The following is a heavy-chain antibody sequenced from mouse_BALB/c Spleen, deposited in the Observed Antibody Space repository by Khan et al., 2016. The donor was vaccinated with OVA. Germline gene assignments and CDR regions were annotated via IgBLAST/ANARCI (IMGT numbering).Heavy chain of an antibody. CDR1: GYSITSGYG. D-gene: IGHD1-2*01. J-gene: IGHJ2*01. V-gene: IGHV3-2*02. CDR2: ISYSGST. CDR3: ARTARIKY. Sequence: VQLNQSGPGLVKPSQSLSLTCTVTGYSITSGYGWNWIRQVPGNKLEWMGYISYSGSTNYNPSLKSRISITRDTSKNQFFLQLNSVTTEDTATXYCARTARIKYWGQGTTLTVSS.